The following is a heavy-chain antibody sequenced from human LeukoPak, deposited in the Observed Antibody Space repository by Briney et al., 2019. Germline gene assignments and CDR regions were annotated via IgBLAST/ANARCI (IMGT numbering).Heavy chain of an antibody. J-gene: IGHJ6*02. D-gene: IGHD2-2*01. V-gene: IGHV3-72*01. CDR2: SRNKANSYTT. CDR3: ARGYCSSITCPDFYGMDV. Sequence: LSLTCTVSGGSISSSSYFWGWIRQPPGKGLEWVGRSRNKANSYTTEYVASVKDRFTISRDDSKNSVYLQMNSLKTEDTAVYYCARGYCSSITCPDFYGMDVWGQGTTVSVS. CDR1: GGSISSSSYF.